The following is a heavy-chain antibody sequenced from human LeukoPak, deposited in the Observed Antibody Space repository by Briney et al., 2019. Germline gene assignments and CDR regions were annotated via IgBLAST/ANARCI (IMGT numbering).Heavy chain of an antibody. CDR1: GYTFTTYD. Sequence: ASVKVSCKASGYTFTTYDVNWVRHATGQGLERMGWMNPNSGNTGYAQKFPGRFTMTRNTSMSTAYMELHSLRSEDTAVYYCARANYHGSGKKNLDYWGQGTLVTVSS. CDR2: MNPNSGNT. CDR3: ARANYHGSGKKNLDY. J-gene: IGHJ4*02. D-gene: IGHD3-10*01. V-gene: IGHV1-8*01.